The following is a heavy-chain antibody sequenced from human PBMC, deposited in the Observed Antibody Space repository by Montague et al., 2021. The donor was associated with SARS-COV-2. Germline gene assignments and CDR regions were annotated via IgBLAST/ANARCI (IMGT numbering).Heavy chain of an antibody. CDR3: ARHWGIAAAGN. V-gene: IGHV4-39*01. CDR1: GGSITDRTYY. Sequence: SETLSLTCSVSGGSITDRTYYWGCIRQSPGKGLEWIGAINYSGTXXYNPSLKSRVTISLDTAKNQFSLKMAFVTAADTAVYYCARHWGIAAAGNWGQGTLVTVSS. D-gene: IGHD6-13*01. CDR2: INYSGTX. J-gene: IGHJ4*02.